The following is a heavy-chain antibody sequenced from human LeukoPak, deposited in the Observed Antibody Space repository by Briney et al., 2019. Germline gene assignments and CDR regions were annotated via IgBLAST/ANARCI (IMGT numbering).Heavy chain of an antibody. CDR2: INPYSGAT. CDR1: GFTFTTYF. Sequence: GASVKVSCKASGFTFTTYFMHWVRQAPGQGLEWMGWINPYSGATNSAQKFQGRVTMTRDTSISTAYMELGMLTSDDTAVYYCGRATYTSIWFHDAFDIWGQGTMVTVSS. J-gene: IGHJ3*02. V-gene: IGHV1-2*02. CDR3: GRATYTSIWFHDAFDI. D-gene: IGHD6-13*01.